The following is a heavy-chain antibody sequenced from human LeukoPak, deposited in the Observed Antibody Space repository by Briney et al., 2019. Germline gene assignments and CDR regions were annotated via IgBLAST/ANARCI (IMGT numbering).Heavy chain of an antibody. CDR2: IIPIFGTA. CDR3: AREGMVAQNYFDY. J-gene: IGHJ4*02. V-gene: IGHV1-69*05. D-gene: IGHD1-26*01. Sequence: VASVKVSCKASGGTFSSCAISWVRQAPGQGLEWTGRIIPIFGTANYAQKFQGRVTITTDESTSTAYMELSSLRSEDTAVYYCAREGMVAQNYFDYWGQGTLVTVSS. CDR1: GGTFSSCA.